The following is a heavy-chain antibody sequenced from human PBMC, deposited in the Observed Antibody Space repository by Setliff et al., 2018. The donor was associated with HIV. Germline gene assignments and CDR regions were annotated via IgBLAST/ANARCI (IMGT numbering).Heavy chain of an antibody. CDR3: VGGLRSRSQGHFDY. Sequence: SETLSLTCTVSGGSISSYYWSWIRQPPGKGLEWIGYIYSTGSTKYNPSLKSRVTMSLDTSKTQYSLKLNSVTAADTAVYYCVGGLRSRSQGHFDYWGQGTLVTVSS. V-gene: IGHV4-4*09. CDR1: GGSISSYY. CDR2: IYSTGST. D-gene: IGHD5-12*01. J-gene: IGHJ4*02.